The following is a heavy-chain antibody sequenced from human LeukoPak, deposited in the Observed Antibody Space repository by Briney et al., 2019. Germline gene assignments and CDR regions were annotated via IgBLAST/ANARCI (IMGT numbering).Heavy chain of an antibody. CDR3: ANLGANYYFVY. J-gene: IGHJ4*02. CDR2: ISSSSSYI. V-gene: IGHV3-21*04. CDR1: GFTLSSYS. D-gene: IGHD4/OR15-4a*01. Sequence: GGSLRLSCAASGFTLSSYSINWVRQAPGKGLEWVSSISSSSSYIYYADSVKRRLTISRDNAKNSLYLQMNSLRAEDTAVYYCANLGANYYFVYWAQETLVTVSS.